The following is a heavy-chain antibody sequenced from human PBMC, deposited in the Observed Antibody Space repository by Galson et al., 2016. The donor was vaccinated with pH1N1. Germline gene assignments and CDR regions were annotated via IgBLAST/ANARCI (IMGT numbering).Heavy chain of an antibody. V-gene: IGHV1-46*01. CDR3: ARRYYFDS. CDR1: GYIFTRYY. Sequence: SVKVSCKASGYIFTRYYIHWLRQAPGQGLEWMAVTNPADGGSIYNQKFQGRVTLTRDPSTSSVYMALTNLRSDDAAVYYCARRYYFDSWGQGTQVTVSS. CDR2: TNPADGGS. D-gene: IGHD3-9*01. J-gene: IGHJ4*02.